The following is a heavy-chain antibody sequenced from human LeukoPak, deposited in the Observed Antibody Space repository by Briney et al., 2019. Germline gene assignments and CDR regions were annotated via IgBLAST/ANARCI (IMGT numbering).Heavy chain of an antibody. D-gene: IGHD6-25*01. J-gene: IGHJ5*02. V-gene: IGHV4-31*03. CDR3: ARSIVAAHFDP. CDR2: IYYSGST. CDR1: GGSISSGGYY. Sequence: PSETLSLTCTVSGGSISSGGYYWSWIRQHPGKGLEWIGYIYYSGSTYYNPSLKSRVTVSVDTSKNQFSLKLSSVTAADTAVYYCARSIVAAHFDPWGQGTLSPSPQ.